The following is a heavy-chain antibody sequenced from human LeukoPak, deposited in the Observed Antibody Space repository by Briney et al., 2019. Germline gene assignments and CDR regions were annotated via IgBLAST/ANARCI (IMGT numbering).Heavy chain of an antibody. CDR3: ARTPYYYDFWSANNIGLDY. CDR1: GGTFSSYA. Sequence: SVKVSCKASGGTFSSYAISWVRQAPGQGLEWMGGIIPIFGTANYAQKFQGRVTITADESTSTAYMELSSLRSEDTAVYYCARTPYYYDFWSANNIGLDYWGQGTLVTVSS. D-gene: IGHD3-3*01. J-gene: IGHJ4*02. V-gene: IGHV1-69*01. CDR2: IIPIFGTA.